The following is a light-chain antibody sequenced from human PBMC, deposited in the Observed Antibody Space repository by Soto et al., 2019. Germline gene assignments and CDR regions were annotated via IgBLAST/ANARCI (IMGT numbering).Light chain of an antibody. J-gene: IGLJ2*01. CDR2: SNN. CDR3: AAWDDGLNRRV. Sequence: QSVLTQPPSASGTPGQRVTISCSGSSSNIGSNTVNWYQQLPGTAPKLLIYSNNQRPSGVPDRFSGSKSGTSASLAISGLQSEDEADYYCAAWDDGLNRRVFGGGTKVTVL. V-gene: IGLV1-44*01. CDR1: SSNIGSNT.